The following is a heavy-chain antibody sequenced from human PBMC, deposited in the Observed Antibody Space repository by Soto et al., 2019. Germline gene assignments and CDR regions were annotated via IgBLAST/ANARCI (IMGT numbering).Heavy chain of an antibody. D-gene: IGHD4-17*01. J-gene: IGHJ5*02. Sequence: QVQLQESDPGLVKPSQTLSLTCTVSGGSISSGGYYWSWIRQHPGKGLEWIGYIDYSGSTYSNPSLKRRVTISVDRSKSQFSLKLSSVTAADTAVYYCARDDGKGRPPFWFDPWGQGTLVTVSS. CDR1: GGSISSGGYY. CDR2: IDYSGST. CDR3: ARDDGKGRPPFWFDP. V-gene: IGHV4-31*03.